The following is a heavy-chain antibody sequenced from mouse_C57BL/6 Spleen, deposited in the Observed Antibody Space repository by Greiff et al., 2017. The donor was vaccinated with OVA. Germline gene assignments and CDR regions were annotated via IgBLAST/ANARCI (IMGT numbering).Heavy chain of an antibody. CDR2: IDPETGGT. V-gene: IGHV1-15*01. CDR3: TRGLWDY. D-gene: IGHD6-1*01. J-gene: IGHJ2*01. CDR1: GYTFTDYE. Sequence: QVQLQQSGAELVRPGASVTLTCKASGYTFTDYEMHWVKQTPVHGLEWIGAIDPETGGTAYNQKFKGKAILTADKSSSTAYMELRSLTSEDSAVYYCTRGLWDYWGQGTTLTVSS.